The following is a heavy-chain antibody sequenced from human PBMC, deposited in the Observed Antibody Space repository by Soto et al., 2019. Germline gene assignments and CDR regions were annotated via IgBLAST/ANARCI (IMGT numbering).Heavy chain of an antibody. Sequence: GESLKISCKGSGFSFTTYWIAWVRQMPGKELERKGIIYPGDSKTTYSPSFQGQVTILADKSISTTYLQWSSLRGSDTEMYNCARGSGSSNWYRNWFDPWGLGTLVTVSS. CDR2: IYPGDSKT. J-gene: IGHJ5*02. CDR1: GFSFTTYW. D-gene: IGHD6-13*01. CDR3: ARGSGSSNWYRNWFDP. V-gene: IGHV5-51*01.